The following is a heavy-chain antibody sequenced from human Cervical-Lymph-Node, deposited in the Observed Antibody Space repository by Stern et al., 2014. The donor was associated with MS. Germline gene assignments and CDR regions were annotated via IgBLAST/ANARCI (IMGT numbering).Heavy chain of an antibody. J-gene: IGHJ4*02. Sequence: EVQLVESGGGLVQPGRSLRLSWAASGLTFDDYSRPWVRQAPGRGQEGVSGISWTSVFIIYADSVKGLFTISRDNAKHSLYLQMNSLRTEDTAWYYCAKGRAPGGCGGSLHVWGQGTLVTASS. CDR2: ISWTSVFI. CDR3: AKGRAPGGCGGSLHV. CDR1: GLTFDDYS. V-gene: IGHV3-9*01. D-gene: IGHD2-8*02.